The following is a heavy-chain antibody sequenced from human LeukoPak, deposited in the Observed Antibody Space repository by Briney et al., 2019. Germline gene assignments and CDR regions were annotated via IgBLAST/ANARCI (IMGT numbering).Heavy chain of an antibody. V-gene: IGHV3-7*03. D-gene: IGHD3-16*01. J-gene: IGHJ6*02. Sequence: QPGGSLRLSCAASGFTFSSHWMNWARQAPGKGLEWVASINHNGNVNYYVDSVEGRFTISRDNAKNSLYLQMSNLRAEDTAVYFCARGGGLDVWGQGATVTVSS. CDR2: INHNGNVN. CDR3: ARGGGLDV. CDR1: GFTFSSHW.